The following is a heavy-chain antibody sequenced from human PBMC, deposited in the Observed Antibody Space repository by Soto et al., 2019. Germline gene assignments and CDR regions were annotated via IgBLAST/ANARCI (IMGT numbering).Heavy chain of an antibody. Sequence: EVQLVESGGGLVQPGGSLRLSCAASGFIFSSYEMNWVRQAPGKGLEWVSYISSSGSTIDYADSVKGRFTISRDNAKNSLYLQMNSLRAEDTAVYYCASNGGDWFDPWGQGTLVTVSS. CDR3: ASNGGDWFDP. D-gene: IGHD3-10*01. CDR2: ISSSGSTI. CDR1: GFIFSSYE. J-gene: IGHJ5*02. V-gene: IGHV3-48*03.